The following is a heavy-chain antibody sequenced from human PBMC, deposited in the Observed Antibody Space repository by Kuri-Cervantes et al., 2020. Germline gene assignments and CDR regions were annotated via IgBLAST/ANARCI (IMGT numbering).Heavy chain of an antibody. V-gene: IGHV4-61*02. CDR1: GGSISSGSYY. J-gene: IGHJ4*02. CDR2: IYTSGST. Sequence: LRLSCTVSGGSISSGSYYWSWIRQPAGKGLEWIGRIYTSGSTNYNPSLKSRDTMSVDTSKNQFSLKLSSVTAADTAVYYCARDNAAALDYWGQGTLVTVSS. CDR3: ARDNAAALDY. D-gene: IGHD6-13*01.